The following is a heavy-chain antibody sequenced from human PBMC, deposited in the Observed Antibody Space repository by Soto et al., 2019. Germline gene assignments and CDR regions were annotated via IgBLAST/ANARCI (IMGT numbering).Heavy chain of an antibody. CDR2: IWYDGSYK. V-gene: IGHV3-33*01. J-gene: IGHJ4*02. CDR1: GFTFSSYG. CDR3: AVGDYGDTYFDY. Sequence: GGSLRLSCAASGFTFSSYGMHWVRQAPGKGLEWVAVIWYDGSYKYYADSVKGRFTISRDNSKNTLYLQMNSPRAEDTAVYYCAVGDYGDTYFDYWGQGTLVTVSS. D-gene: IGHD4-17*01.